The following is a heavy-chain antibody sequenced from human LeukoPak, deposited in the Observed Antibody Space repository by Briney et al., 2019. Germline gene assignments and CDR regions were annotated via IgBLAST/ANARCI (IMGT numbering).Heavy chain of an antibody. Sequence: GASVKVSCKASGGTFSSHTISWVRQAPGQGLEWMGRIIPILGIANYAQKFQGRVTITVDKSTSTTYMELSSLRSEDTAVYYCARVPLDYYDSSDLDYWGQGTLVTVSS. CDR2: IIPILGIA. CDR1: GGTFSSHT. V-gene: IGHV1-69*02. D-gene: IGHD3-22*01. CDR3: ARVPLDYYDSSDLDY. J-gene: IGHJ4*02.